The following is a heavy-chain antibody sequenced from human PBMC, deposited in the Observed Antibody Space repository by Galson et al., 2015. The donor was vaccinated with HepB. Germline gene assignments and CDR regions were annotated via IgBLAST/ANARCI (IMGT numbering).Heavy chain of an antibody. Sequence: SLRLSCAASGFTFSSYWMHWVRQAPGKGLVWVSRINSDGSSTSYADSVKGRFTISRDNAKNTLYLQMNSLRAEDTAVYYCARVGSYPYYFDYWGQGTLVTVSS. D-gene: IGHD1-26*01. J-gene: IGHJ4*02. V-gene: IGHV3-74*01. CDR2: INSDGSST. CDR3: ARVGSYPYYFDY. CDR1: GFTFSSYW.